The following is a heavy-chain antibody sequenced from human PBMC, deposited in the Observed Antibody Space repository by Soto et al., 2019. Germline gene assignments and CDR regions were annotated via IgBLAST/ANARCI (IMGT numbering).Heavy chain of an antibody. CDR1: GFTFSSYA. CDR3: ARDRTTVTTDDAFDI. CDR2: INSDGSST. J-gene: IGHJ3*02. Sequence: GGSLRLSCAASGFTFSSYAMHWVRQAPGKGLVWVSRINSDGSSTSYADSVKGRFTISRDNAKNTLYLQMNSLRAEDTAVYYCARDRTTVTTDDAFDIWGQGTMVTVSS. V-gene: IGHV3-74*01. D-gene: IGHD4-17*01.